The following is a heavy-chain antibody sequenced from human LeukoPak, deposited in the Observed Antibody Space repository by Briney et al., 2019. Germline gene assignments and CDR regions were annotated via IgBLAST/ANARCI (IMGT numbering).Heavy chain of an antibody. V-gene: IGHV4-39*02. CDR1: GDSISTSNSY. J-gene: IGHJ4*02. CDR2: IYYSGNT. Sequence: PSETLSLTCAVSGDSISTSNSYWGWIRRPPGKGLEWVGSIYYSGNTYYNPSLKSRVTISVDTSKNHFSLKLRSVTAADTAIYYCASGFRGQLGYFDYWGQGTLVTVSS. D-gene: IGHD1-1*01. CDR3: ASGFRGQLGYFDY.